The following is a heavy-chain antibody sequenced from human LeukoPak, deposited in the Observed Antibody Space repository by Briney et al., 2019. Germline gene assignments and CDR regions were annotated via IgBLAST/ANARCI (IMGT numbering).Heavy chain of an antibody. J-gene: IGHJ4*02. Sequence: PSETLSLTCSVSGGSISSYYWSWIRQPPGKGLEWIGEINHSGSTNYNPSLKSRVTISVDTSKNQFSLKLSSVTAADTAVYYCARESGYSGYDWAYWGQGTLVTVSS. CDR3: ARESGYSGYDWAY. CDR2: INHSGST. V-gene: IGHV4-34*01. D-gene: IGHD5-12*01. CDR1: GGSISSYY.